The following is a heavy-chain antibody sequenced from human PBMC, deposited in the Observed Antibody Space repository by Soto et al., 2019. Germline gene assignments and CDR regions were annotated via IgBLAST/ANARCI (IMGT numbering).Heavy chain of an antibody. Sequence: GGSLRLSCAASGFTFSSYWMSWVRQAPGKGLGGGANLKQEGSGKYIGDLGKGRFTISRDNAKNSLYLQMNSLRAEDTAVYYCARVLGYCSSTSCYVGEYDAFDIWGQGTMVTVSS. V-gene: IGHV3-7*01. D-gene: IGHD2-2*01. J-gene: IGHJ3*02. CDR3: ARVLGYCSSTSCYVGEYDAFDI. CDR1: GFTFSSYW. CDR2: LKQEGSGK.